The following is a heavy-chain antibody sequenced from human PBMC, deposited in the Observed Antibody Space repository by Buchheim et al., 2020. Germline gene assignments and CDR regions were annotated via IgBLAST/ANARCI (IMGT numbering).Heavy chain of an antibody. V-gene: IGHV3-23*01. D-gene: IGHD6-19*01. J-gene: IGHJ4*02. CDR3: ARGRQQWLALEYYFDY. CDR2: LSGTGATT. Sequence: EVQLLESGGDLVQPGGSRRLSCVASGFTFSTFGMSWVRQAPGKGLEWVSALSGTGATTYYGDSVRGRFTISRDNSKNTLYLQMSSLRAEDTAMYYCARGRQQWLALEYYFDYWGQGTL. CDR1: GFTFSTFG.